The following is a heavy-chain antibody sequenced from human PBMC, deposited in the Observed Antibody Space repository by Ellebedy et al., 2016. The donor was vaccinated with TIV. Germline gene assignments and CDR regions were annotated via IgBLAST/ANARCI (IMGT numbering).Heavy chain of an antibody. J-gene: IGHJ4*02. CDR2: ISGSGEYT. CDR1: GFSFSNYA. D-gene: IGHD3-22*01. Sequence: GGSLRLSCAASGFSFSNYAMSWVRRSPGKGLDWVSLISGSGEYTYYADSVKGRLTNSRDNSKNTLYLQMNTLRADDTAVYYCAINLPGGYYDYWGQGTLVTVSS. V-gene: IGHV3-23*01. CDR3: AINLPGGYYDY.